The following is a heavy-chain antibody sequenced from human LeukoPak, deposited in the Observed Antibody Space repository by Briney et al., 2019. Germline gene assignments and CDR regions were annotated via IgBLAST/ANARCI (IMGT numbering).Heavy chain of an antibody. Sequence: PSETLSLTCTVSGGSISSYYWSWIRQPPGKGLEWIGYIYYSGSTNYNPSLKSRVTISVDTSKNQFSLKLSSVTAADTAVYYCARARWLPKFDYSSQGTLVTVSS. CDR2: IYYSGST. CDR1: GGSISSYY. CDR3: ARARWLPKFDY. J-gene: IGHJ4*02. V-gene: IGHV4-59*01. D-gene: IGHD5-24*01.